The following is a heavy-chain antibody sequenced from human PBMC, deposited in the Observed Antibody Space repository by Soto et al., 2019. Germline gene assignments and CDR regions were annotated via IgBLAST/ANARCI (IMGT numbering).Heavy chain of an antibody. Sequence: SGKVSCTASGVTFISYAIIWVRQTTGQGLEWMGGIIPIFGTANYAQKFQCRVTITADESTSTAYMELSSLRSEDTAVYYCARVKTYGDYVRGGGFDPWGQGTLVTVSS. J-gene: IGHJ5*02. D-gene: IGHD4-17*01. CDR2: IIPIFGTA. CDR1: GVTFISYA. CDR3: ARVKTYGDYVRGGGFDP. V-gene: IGHV1-69*13.